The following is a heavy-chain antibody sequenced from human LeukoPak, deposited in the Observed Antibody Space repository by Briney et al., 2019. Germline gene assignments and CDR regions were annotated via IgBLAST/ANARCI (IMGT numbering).Heavy chain of an antibody. Sequence: GGSLRLSCAASGLTFSSYAMHWVRQAPGKGLEWVPVISYDGRNKYYADSLKGRFTISRDNSKNTLYLQMNSLRAEDRALYYCASGDRGGTNCPVDYWGLGTLVTVSS. CDR3: ASGDRGGTNCPVDY. CDR1: GLTFSSYA. V-gene: IGHV3-30*04. CDR2: ISYDGRNK. D-gene: IGHD2-2*01. J-gene: IGHJ4*02.